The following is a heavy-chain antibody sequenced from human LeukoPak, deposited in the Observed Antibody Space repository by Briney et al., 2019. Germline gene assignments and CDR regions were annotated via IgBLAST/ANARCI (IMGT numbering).Heavy chain of an antibody. CDR2: ISSSSSTI. D-gene: IGHD3-10*01. J-gene: IGHJ4*02. Sequence: GGSLRLSCAASGFTFSSYSMNWVRQAPGKGLEWVSYISSSSSTIYYADSVKGRFTISRDNAKNSLYLQMNSLRAEDTAVYYCAKAKLYYCGSGSYDSTDYFDYWGQGTLVTVSS. CDR1: GFTFSSYS. CDR3: AKAKLYYCGSGSYDSTDYFDY. V-gene: IGHV3-48*01.